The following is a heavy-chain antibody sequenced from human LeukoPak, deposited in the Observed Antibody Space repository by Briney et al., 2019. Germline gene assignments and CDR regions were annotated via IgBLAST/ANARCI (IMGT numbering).Heavy chain of an antibody. J-gene: IGHJ3*02. D-gene: IGHD4-11*01. CDR1: GASISNDF. CDR3: ARAGTTVTTFDAFDI. V-gene: IGHV4-59*01. CDR2: IYYSGST. Sequence: SETLSLTCTVSGASISNDFWSWIRQPPGKGLEWIGYIYYSGSTNYNPSLKSRVTISVDTSKNQFSLKLSSVTAADTAVYYCARAGTTVTTFDAFDIWGQGTMVTVSS.